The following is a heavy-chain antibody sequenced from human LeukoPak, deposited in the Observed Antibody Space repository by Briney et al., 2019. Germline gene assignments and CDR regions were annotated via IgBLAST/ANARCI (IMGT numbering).Heavy chain of an antibody. V-gene: IGHV1-69*05. CDR1: GGTFSSYA. J-gene: IGHJ3*02. D-gene: IGHD6-13*01. CDR3: ARDIARGQLGAFDI. Sequence: SVKVSCKASGGTFSSYAISWVRQAPGQGLEWMGRIIPIFGTANYAQKFQGRVTITTDESTSTAYMELSSLRSEDTAVYYCARDIARGQLGAFDIWGQGTMVTVSS. CDR2: IIPIFGTA.